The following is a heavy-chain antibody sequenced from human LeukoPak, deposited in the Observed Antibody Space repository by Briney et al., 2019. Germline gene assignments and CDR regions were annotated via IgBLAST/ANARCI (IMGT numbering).Heavy chain of an antibody. D-gene: IGHD3-3*01. V-gene: IGHV3-53*01. Sequence: GGSLRLSCAVSGFIVSDDYMYWVRQAPGKNLQGVSVIYTGGRTLYADSVRGRVSISRDSPKNTLNLQMDSLRAEDTAIYSCARDSSDFGDAPDIWGQGTTVTVSS. J-gene: IGHJ3*02. CDR2: IYTGGRT. CDR1: GFIVSDDY. CDR3: ARDSSDFGDAPDI.